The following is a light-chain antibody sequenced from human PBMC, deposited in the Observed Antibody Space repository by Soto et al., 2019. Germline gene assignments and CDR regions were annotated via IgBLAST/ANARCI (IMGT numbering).Light chain of an antibody. J-gene: IGLJ2*01. V-gene: IGLV2-8*01. CDR3: SSYAGNNVVI. CDR2: EVT. Sequence: QSALTQPPSASGSPRQSVTISCTGTSSDVGGYNYVSWYQQHPGKVPKRLIYEVTRRPSGVPDRFSGSKSGNTASLTVSALQAEDEAHYYRSSYAGNNVVIFGGGTKLTVL. CDR1: SSDVGGYNY.